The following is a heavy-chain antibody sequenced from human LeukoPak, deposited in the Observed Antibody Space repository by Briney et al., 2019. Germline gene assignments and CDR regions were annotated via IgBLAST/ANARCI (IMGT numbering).Heavy chain of an antibody. D-gene: IGHD6-13*01. CDR1: GGSISSSSYY. CDR3: ARQMIAAGKNYYGMDV. J-gene: IGHJ6*02. Sequence: SETLSLTCTVSGGSISSSSYYWGWIRQPPGKGLEWIGSIYYSGSTNYNPSLKSRVTMSVDTSNNQFSLNLSSVTAADTAVYYCARQMIAAGKNYYGMDVWGQGTTVTVSS. CDR2: IYYSGST. V-gene: IGHV4-39*07.